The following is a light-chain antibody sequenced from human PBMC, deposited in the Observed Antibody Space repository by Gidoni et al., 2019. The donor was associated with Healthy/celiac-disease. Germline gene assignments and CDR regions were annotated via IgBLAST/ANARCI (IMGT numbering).Light chain of an antibody. CDR2: GNS. V-gene: IGLV1-40*01. CDR3: QSYDSSLRV. Sequence: QSVLTQPPSVSGAPGQRVTISRTGSSSNIGAGYDVHWYQPLPGTAPKLLIYGNSNPPSGVPDRFSGSKSGTSASLAITGLQAEDEADYYCQSYDSSLRVFGGGTKLTVL. CDR1: SSNIGAGYD. J-gene: IGLJ3*02.